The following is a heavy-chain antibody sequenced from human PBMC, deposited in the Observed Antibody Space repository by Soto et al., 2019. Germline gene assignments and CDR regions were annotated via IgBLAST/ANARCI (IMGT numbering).Heavy chain of an antibody. CDR3: ARDGDIVVVPAAVEGGGFDP. Sequence: QVQLVQSGAEVKKPGASVKVSCKASGYTFTSYGISWLRQAPGQGLEGMGWISAYNGNTNYAQKLQGRVTMTTDTSTSTAYMELRSLRSDDTAVYYCARDGDIVVVPAAVEGGGFDPWGQGTLVTVSS. CDR1: GYTFTSYG. CDR2: ISAYNGNT. J-gene: IGHJ5*02. V-gene: IGHV1-18*01. D-gene: IGHD2-2*01.